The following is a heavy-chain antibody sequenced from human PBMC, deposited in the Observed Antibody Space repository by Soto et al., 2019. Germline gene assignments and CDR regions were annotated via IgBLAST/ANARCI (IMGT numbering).Heavy chain of an antibody. V-gene: IGHV3-21*01. J-gene: IGHJ4*02. CDR2: SSTSRSYI. CDR3: ARGVADYYDSSGYCDY. D-gene: IGHD3-22*01. Sequence: EVQLVESGGGLVKPGGSLRLSCAASGFTFSTYTMNWVRQAPGKGLEWVSSSSTSRSYIYYADSVKGRFTISRDNAKNSLYLQMNSLRAEDTAVYYCARGVADYYDSSGYCDYWGPETLVTVSS. CDR1: GFTFSTYT.